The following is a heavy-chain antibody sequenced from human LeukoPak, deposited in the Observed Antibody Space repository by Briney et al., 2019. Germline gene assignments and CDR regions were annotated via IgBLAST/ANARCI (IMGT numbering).Heavy chain of an antibody. CDR1: GYTFTSYG. J-gene: IGHJ4*02. CDR2: ISAHNGNT. CDR3: ASSKTSCSSTSFYDPFDY. Sequence: ASVKVSCKASGYTFTSYGISWVRQAPGRGLEWMAWISAHNGNTNYAQNLRDRVTLTTDTSTSTVYMELRSPRSDDTAVYYCASSKTSCSSTSFYDPFDYWGQGTLVTVSS. V-gene: IGHV1-18*01. D-gene: IGHD2-2*01.